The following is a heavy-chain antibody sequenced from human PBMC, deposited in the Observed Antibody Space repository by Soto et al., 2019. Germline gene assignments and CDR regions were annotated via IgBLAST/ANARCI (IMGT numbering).Heavy chain of an antibody. J-gene: IGHJ5*02. V-gene: IGHV1-18*01. D-gene: IGHD2-2*01. CDR1: GYTFTSYG. CDR3: ARDEWVVPAGRWFDP. CDR2: ISAYNGNT. Sequence: ASVKVSCKASGYTFTSYGISWVRQAPGQGLEWMGWISAYNGNTNYAQKLQGRVTMTTDTSTSTAYMELRSLRSDDTAVYYCARDEWVVPAGRWFDPWGQGTLVTVSS.